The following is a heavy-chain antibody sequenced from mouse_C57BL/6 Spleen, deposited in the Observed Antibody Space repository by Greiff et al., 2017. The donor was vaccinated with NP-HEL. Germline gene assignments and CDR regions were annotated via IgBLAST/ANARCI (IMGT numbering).Heavy chain of an antibody. CDR2: INYDGSST. Sequence: EVKVVESEGGLVQPGSSMKLSCTASGFTFSDYYMAWVRQVPEKGLEWVANINYDGSSTYYLDSLKSRFIISRDNAKNILYLQMSSLKSEDTATYYCARAYYYGSSDYYAMDYWGQGTSVTVSS. CDR3: ARAYYYGSSDYYAMDY. D-gene: IGHD1-1*01. CDR1: GFTFSDYY. J-gene: IGHJ4*01. V-gene: IGHV5-16*01.